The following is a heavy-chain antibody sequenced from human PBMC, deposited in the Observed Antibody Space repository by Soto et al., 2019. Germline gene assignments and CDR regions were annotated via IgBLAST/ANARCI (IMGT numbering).Heavy chain of an antibody. J-gene: IGHJ6*02. V-gene: IGHV1-69*13. Sequence: SVKVSCKASGGTFSSYAISWVRQAPGQGLEWVGGIIPIFGTANYAQKFQGRVTITADESTSTAYMELSSLRSEDTAVYYCARPSIAARGYYYGMDVWGQGTTVTVSS. CDR1: GGTFSSYA. D-gene: IGHD6-6*01. CDR2: IIPIFGTA. CDR3: ARPSIAARGYYYGMDV.